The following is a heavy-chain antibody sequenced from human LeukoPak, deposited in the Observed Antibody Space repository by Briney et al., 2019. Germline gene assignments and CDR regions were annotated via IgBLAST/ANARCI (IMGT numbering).Heavy chain of an antibody. CDR3: AREDGSSWAKEFDF. V-gene: IGHV1-46*01. CDR1: GYTFTSYY. D-gene: IGHD6-13*01. J-gene: IGHJ4*02. Sequence: GASVKVSCKASGYTFTSYYMHWVRQAPGQGLEWVGRINPYGGNTSYAQKFQGRVTMTRDTSTKTLYMELSSLTSEDMAVYYCAREDGSSWAKEFDFWGQGTLVTVSS. CDR2: INPYGGNT.